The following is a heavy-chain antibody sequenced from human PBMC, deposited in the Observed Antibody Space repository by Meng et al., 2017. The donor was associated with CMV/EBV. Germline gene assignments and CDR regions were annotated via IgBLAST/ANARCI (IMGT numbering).Heavy chain of an antibody. CDR2: IKSKTDGGTT. CDR1: GFTFSNAW. D-gene: IGHD3-3*01. CDR3: TTVYRYYDFWSGIDY. Sequence: GESLNISCAASGFTFSNAWMSWVRQAPGKGLEWVGRIKSKTDGGTTDYAAPVKGRFTISRDDSKNTLYLQMNSLKTEDTAVYYCTTVYRYYDFWSGIDYWGQGTLVTVSS. J-gene: IGHJ4*02. V-gene: IGHV3-15*01.